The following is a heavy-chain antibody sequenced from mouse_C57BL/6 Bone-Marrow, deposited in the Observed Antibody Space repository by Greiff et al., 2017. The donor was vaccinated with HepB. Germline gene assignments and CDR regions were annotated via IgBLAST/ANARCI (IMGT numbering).Heavy chain of an antibody. Sequence: QVHVKQPGTELVKPGASVKLSCKASGYTFTSYWMHWVKQRPGQGLEWIGNINPSNGGTNYNEKFKSKATLTVDKSSSTAYMQLSSLTSEDSAVYYCAREEGVYYGNPFAYWGQGTLVTVSA. D-gene: IGHD2-1*01. CDR1: GYTFTSYW. CDR3: AREEGVYYGNPFAY. J-gene: IGHJ3*01. CDR2: INPSNGGT. V-gene: IGHV1-53*01.